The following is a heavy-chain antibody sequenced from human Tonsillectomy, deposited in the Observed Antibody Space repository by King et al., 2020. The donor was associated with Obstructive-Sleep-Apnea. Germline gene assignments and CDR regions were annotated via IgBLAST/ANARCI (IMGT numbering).Heavy chain of an antibody. CDR2: IIPNSGAT. D-gene: IGHD3-10*01. V-gene: IGHV1-2*02. J-gene: IGHJ4*02. CDR1: GYTFTGYY. Sequence: VQLVESGAEVKKPGASVKVSCKASGYTFTGYYIHCVRQAPGQGLEWMRWIIPNSGATKYAQKFQDRFTMTRDTSISTAYMDLSSLRSDDTAIYYCARDMSAYDSTSPAYWGQGTLVTVSS. CDR3: ARDMSAYDSTSPAY.